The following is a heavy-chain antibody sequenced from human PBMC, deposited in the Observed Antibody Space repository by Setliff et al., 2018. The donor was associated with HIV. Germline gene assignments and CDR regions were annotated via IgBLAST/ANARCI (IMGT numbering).Heavy chain of an antibody. Sequence: ASVKVSCKASGYTFTSYAMNWVRQAPGQGLEWMGWINTNTGNPTYAQGFTGRLVFSLDTSVSTAYLQISSLKAEDTAVYYCAREGYCSSTSCYTYYYYYMDVWGKGTTVTVSS. CDR1: GYTFTSYA. J-gene: IGHJ6*03. D-gene: IGHD2-2*01. V-gene: IGHV7-4-1*02. CDR3: AREGYCSSTSCYTYYYYYMDV. CDR2: INTNTGNP.